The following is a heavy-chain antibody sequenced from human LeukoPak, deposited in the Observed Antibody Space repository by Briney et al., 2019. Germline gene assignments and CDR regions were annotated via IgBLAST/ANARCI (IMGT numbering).Heavy chain of an antibody. D-gene: IGHD2-15*01. CDR3: ARECSGGSCYVDY. Sequence: GGSLRLSCAASGFTFSSYWMSWVRQAPGEGLEWVANIKQDGSEKYYVDSVKGRFTISRDNAKNSLYLQMNSLRAEDTAVHYCARECSGGSCYVDYWGQGTLVTVSS. J-gene: IGHJ4*02. V-gene: IGHV3-7*01. CDR2: IKQDGSEK. CDR1: GFTFSSYW.